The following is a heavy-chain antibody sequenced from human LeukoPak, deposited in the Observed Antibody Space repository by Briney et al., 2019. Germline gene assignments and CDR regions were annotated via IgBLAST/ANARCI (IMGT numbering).Heavy chain of an antibody. Sequence: ASVKVCCKASGDTFTGYQMHWVRRAPGQGLEWMGWLNPNSGATWYGQKFQGRITMTRDTSSSTAYMELSSLRSDDTAVYYCGRASYCGGACYYYLDSWGQGTLVTVSS. CDR1: GDTFTGYQ. V-gene: IGHV1-2*02. CDR2: LNPNSGAT. CDR3: GRASYCGGACYYYLDS. J-gene: IGHJ4*02. D-gene: IGHD2-21*02.